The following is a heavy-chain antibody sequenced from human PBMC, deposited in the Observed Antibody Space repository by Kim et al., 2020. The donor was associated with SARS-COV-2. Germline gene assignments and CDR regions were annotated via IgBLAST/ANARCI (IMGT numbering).Heavy chain of an antibody. CDR1: GFTFDDYA. Sequence: GGSLRLSCAASGFTFDDYAMHWVRQVPGKGLEWVSGISWNSGSIGYADSVKGRFSISRDNAKDSLYLHMNSLRADDTALYYCAKGRYASGWYGDFQWGQGILVTVSS. V-gene: IGHV3-9*01. CDR2: ISWNSGSI. CDR3: AKGRYASGWYGDFQ. J-gene: IGHJ4*02. D-gene: IGHD6-19*01.